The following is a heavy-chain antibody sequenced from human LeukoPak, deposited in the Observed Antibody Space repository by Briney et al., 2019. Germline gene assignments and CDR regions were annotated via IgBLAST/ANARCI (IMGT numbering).Heavy chain of an antibody. V-gene: IGHV3-66*01. CDR2: ISSGGST. D-gene: IGHD5-12*01. CDR3: GRVGDGYNDNY. J-gene: IGHJ4*02. CDR1: GFTVSSNY. Sequence: GGSLRHSCAASGFTVSSNYMGWVRQAPEKGLEWVSLISSGGSTYYADSLKGRFTISRDNSKNTLYLQMNSLRAEDTAVYYCGRVGDGYNDNYWGQGTLVTVSS.